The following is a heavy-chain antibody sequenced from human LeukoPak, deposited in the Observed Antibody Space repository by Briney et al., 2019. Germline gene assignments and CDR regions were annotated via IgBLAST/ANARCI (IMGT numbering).Heavy chain of an antibody. Sequence: PSETLSLTCAVYGGSFSGYDWSWIRQPPGKGLEWIGEINHSGSTNYNPSLKSRVTISVDTSKNQFSLKLSSVAAADTAVYYCARLPDILTGAPHFDYWGQGTLVTVSS. D-gene: IGHD3-9*01. CDR2: INHSGST. J-gene: IGHJ4*02. V-gene: IGHV4-34*01. CDR1: GGSFSGYD. CDR3: ARLPDILTGAPHFDY.